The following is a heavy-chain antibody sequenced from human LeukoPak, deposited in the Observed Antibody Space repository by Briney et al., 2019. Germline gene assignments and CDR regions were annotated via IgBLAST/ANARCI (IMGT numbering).Heavy chain of an antibody. J-gene: IGHJ3*02. CDR2: VSYTGSI. CDR3: ARFGRLSGYYDAFDI. Sequence: SETLSLTCTVSGGSISSHYWSWIRQSPVKGLEWIGYVSYTGSITYNPSLKSRVTISLETSKKQFSLMLTSVTAADAAVYFCARFGRLSGYYDAFDIWGPGTVVTVSS. CDR1: GGSISSHY. V-gene: IGHV4-59*11. D-gene: IGHD3-3*01.